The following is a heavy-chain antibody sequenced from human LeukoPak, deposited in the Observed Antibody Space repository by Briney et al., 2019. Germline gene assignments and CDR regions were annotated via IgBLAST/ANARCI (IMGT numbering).Heavy chain of an antibody. CDR2: ISSSGSTI. D-gene: IGHD3-10*01. J-gene: IGHJ4*02. CDR3: ARGPSVYFDY. V-gene: IGHV3-48*03. CDR1: GFTFSSYE. Sequence: PGGSLRLSCAASGFTFSSYEMNWVRQAPGKGLEWVSYISSSGSTIYYADSVKGRFTISRDNPTNSLYLQMNSLRAEDTAVYYRARGPSVYFDYWGQGTLVTVCS.